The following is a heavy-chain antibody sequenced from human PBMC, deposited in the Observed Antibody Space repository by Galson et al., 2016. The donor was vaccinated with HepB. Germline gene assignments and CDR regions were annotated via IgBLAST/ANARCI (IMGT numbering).Heavy chain of an antibody. CDR1: GFTFSDHF. CDR2: IKGKTDGGTS. J-gene: IGHJ5*02. CDR3: TTDYFMITFGGVIA. V-gene: IGHV3-15*01. Sequence: SLRLSCAASGFTFSDHFMDWVRQAPGKELEWVGRIKGKTDGGTSDYAAPVKDRFIISRDDSKNMLYLQMNSLKTEDTAGYYCTTDYFMITFGGVIAWGQGTLVTVSS. D-gene: IGHD3-16*02.